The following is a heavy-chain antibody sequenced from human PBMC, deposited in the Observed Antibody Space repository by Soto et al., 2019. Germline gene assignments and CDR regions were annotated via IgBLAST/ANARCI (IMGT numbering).Heavy chain of an antibody. CDR1: GFTFDDYT. D-gene: IGHD3-22*01. CDR3: AKDFASSHYYDSSGYPDY. J-gene: IGHJ4*02. Sequence: GGSLRLSCAASGFTFDDYTMHWVRQAPGKGLEWVSLISWDGGSTYYADSVKGRFTISRDNSKNSLYLQMNSLGTEDTALYYCAKDFASSHYYDSSGYPDYWGQGTLVTVSS. V-gene: IGHV3-43*01. CDR2: ISWDGGST.